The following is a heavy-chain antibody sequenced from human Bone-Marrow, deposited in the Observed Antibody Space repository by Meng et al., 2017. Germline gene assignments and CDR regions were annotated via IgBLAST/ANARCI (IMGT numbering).Heavy chain of an antibody. J-gene: IGHJ6*02. CDR2: IIPIFGTA. CDR3: ARGHREVGRGNYDILTGYSRYYYCYGMDV. CDR1: GGTFSSYA. Sequence: SVKVSCKASGGTFSSYAISWVRQAPGQGLEWMGGIIPIFGTANYAQKFQGRVTITADKSTSTAYMERSSLRSEDTAVYYCARGHREVGRGNYDILTGYSRYYYCYGMDVWGQGTMVTVSS. V-gene: IGHV1-69*06. D-gene: IGHD3-9*01.